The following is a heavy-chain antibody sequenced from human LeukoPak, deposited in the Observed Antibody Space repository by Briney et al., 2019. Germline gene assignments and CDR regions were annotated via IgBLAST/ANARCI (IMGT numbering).Heavy chain of an antibody. V-gene: IGHV4-31*03. J-gene: IGHJ3*01. Sequence: SETLALNFSFPGVFIRSGDFFLSWIRQSPGKGLELVGYIRTSGSTLYNVSLKSRVTISADASRNQFSLKLDSVTAADTAVYFCARDPRGGAGASFDVWGRGRMVTVSS. CDR2: IRTSGST. CDR3: ARDPRGGAGASFDV. CDR1: GVFIRSGDFF. D-gene: IGHD2-21*01.